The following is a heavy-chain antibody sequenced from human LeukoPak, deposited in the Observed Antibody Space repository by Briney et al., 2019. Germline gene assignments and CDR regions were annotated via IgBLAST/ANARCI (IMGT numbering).Heavy chain of an antibody. V-gene: IGHV3-7*01. CDR1: EFTITNYW. D-gene: IGHD2-21*02. CDR2: INQDGSQT. J-gene: IGHJ4*02. CDR3: ARHVTVAGDY. Sequence: GGSLRLSCAASEFTITNYWMSWVRQAPGKGLEWVANINQDGSQTYYVDSVKGRFTISRDNANNSLFLQMKYLGADDTAVYYCARHVTVAGDYWGQGTLVTVSS.